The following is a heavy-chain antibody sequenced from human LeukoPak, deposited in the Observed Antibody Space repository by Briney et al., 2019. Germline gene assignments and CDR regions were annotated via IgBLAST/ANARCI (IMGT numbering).Heavy chain of an antibody. Sequence: PGGSLRLSCAASGLTFSTYAMSWVRQAPGMGLEWVSGISGSGGRTYYADSVNGRFTISRDNSKNTLYLQMNSLRAEDTAIYYCAKGWDDDYFYYYMDVWGKGTTVTVSS. CDR2: ISGSGGRT. CDR3: AKGWDDDYFYYYMDV. V-gene: IGHV3-23*01. J-gene: IGHJ6*03. CDR1: GLTFSTYA. D-gene: IGHD1-26*01.